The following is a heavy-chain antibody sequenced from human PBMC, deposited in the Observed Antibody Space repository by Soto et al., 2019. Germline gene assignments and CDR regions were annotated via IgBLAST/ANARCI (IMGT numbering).Heavy chain of an antibody. Sequence: SETLSLTCTVSGGSISSYYWSWIRQPPGKGLEWIGYIYYSGSTNYNPSLKSRVTISVDTSKNQFSLKLSSVTAADTAVYYCARVSTAMVTYYFDYWGQGTLVTVSS. V-gene: IGHV4-59*01. CDR2: IYYSGST. D-gene: IGHD5-18*01. J-gene: IGHJ4*02. CDR1: GGSISSYY. CDR3: ARVSTAMVTYYFDY.